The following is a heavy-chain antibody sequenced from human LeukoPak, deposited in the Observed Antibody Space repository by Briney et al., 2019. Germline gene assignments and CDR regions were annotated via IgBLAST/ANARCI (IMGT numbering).Heavy chain of an antibody. V-gene: IGHV4-59*01. J-gene: IGHJ4*02. CDR2: IYYSGST. CDR1: GGSISSYY. Sequence: SETLSFTCTVSGGSISSYYWSWIRQPPGKGLEWIGYIYYSGSTNYNPSLKSRVTISVDTSKNQFSLKLSSVTAADTAVYYCAVGLGWAAAGPFDYWGQGTLVTVSS. CDR3: AVGLGWAAAGPFDY. D-gene: IGHD6-13*01.